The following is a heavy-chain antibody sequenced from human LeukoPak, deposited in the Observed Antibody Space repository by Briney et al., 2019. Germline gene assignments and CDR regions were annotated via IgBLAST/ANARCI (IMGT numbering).Heavy chain of an antibody. J-gene: IGHJ5*02. CDR1: GGSFSGYY. CDR3: AVIINWFDP. V-gene: IGHV4-34*01. CDR2: INHSGSA. D-gene: IGHD3-10*01. Sequence: SETLSLTCAVYGGSFSGYYWSWIRQPPGKGLEWIGEINHSGSANYNPSLKSRVTISVHTSKNQFSLKLSSVTAADTAVYYCAVIINWFDPWGQGTLVTVSS.